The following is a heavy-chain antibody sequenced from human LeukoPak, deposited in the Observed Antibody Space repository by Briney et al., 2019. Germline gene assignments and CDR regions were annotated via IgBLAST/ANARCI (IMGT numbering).Heavy chain of an antibody. CDR1: GFTFSTYS. CDR3: AREGDDTGIVGATAYFDY. Sequence: PGESLRLSCAASGFTFSTYSMNWVRQAPGKGLEWVSYISSSSSPIYYADSVKGRFTISRDNAKNSLYLQMNSLRAEDTAVYYCAREGDDTGIVGATAYFDYWGQGTLVTVSS. V-gene: IGHV3-48*04. J-gene: IGHJ4*02. CDR2: ISSSSSPI. D-gene: IGHD1-26*01.